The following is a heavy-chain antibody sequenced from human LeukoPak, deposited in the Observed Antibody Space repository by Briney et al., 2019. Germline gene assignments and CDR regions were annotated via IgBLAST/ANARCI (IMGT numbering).Heavy chain of an antibody. CDR1: GFTFSSYA. V-gene: IGHV3-23*01. D-gene: IGHD4-23*01. Sequence: GGSLRLSCAASGFTFSSYAMSWVRQAPGKGLEWVSAISGSGGSTYYADSVKGRFTISRDNSKNTLYLQMNSLRAEDTAVYYCAKATGGGNSFAHDAFDIWGQGTMVTVSS. CDR3: AKATGGGNSFAHDAFDI. J-gene: IGHJ3*02. CDR2: ISGSGGST.